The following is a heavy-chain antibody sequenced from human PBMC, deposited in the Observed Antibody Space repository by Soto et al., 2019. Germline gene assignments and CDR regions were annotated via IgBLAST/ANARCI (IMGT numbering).Heavy chain of an antibody. CDR2: ISYDGSNK. Sequence: QVQLVESGGGVVQPGRSLRLSCAASGFTFSSYGMHWVRQAPGTGLEWVAVISYDGSNKYYADSVKGRFTISRDNSKNTLYLQMNSLRAEDTAVYYCANQWGAAAGSDYWGQRTLVPVSS. CDR3: ANQWGAAAGSDY. CDR1: GFTFSSYG. V-gene: IGHV3-30*18. J-gene: IGHJ4*02. D-gene: IGHD6-13*01.